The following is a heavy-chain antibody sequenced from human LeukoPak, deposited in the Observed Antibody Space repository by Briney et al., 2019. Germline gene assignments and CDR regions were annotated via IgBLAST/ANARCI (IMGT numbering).Heavy chain of an antibody. D-gene: IGHD5-12*01. CDR3: ARDPSNSGYEFPGFFDY. CDR1: GFTFSSYA. Sequence: GRSLRLSCAASGFTFSSYAMHWVRQAPGKGLEWVAVISYDGSNKYYADSVKDRFTISRDNSKNTLYLQMNSLRAEDTAVYYCARDPSNSGYEFPGFFDYWGQGTLVTVSS. V-gene: IGHV3-30-3*01. J-gene: IGHJ4*02. CDR2: ISYDGSNK.